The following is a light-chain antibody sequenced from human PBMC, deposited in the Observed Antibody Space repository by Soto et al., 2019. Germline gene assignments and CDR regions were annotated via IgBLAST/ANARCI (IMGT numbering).Light chain of an antibody. CDR1: QSVSSN. Sequence: EIVMTQSPATLSVSPGERATLSCRASQSVSSNLAWYQHKPAQAPRLLIYGASTRATGIPARFSGSGSGTAFTLTISSLQSEDFAVYYCQHYNNWPLTFGGGTKVEI. CDR3: QHYNNWPLT. V-gene: IGKV3-15*01. CDR2: GAS. J-gene: IGKJ4*01.